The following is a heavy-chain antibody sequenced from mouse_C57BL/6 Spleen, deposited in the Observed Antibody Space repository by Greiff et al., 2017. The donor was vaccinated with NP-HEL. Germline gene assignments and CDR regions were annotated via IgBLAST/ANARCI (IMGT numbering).Heavy chain of an antibody. D-gene: IGHD2-2*01. CDR1: GYSFTDYN. CDR3: ARGYGYESAWFAY. CDR2: INPNYGTT. V-gene: IGHV1-39*01. J-gene: IGHJ3*01. Sequence: VHVKQSGPELVKPGASVKISCKASGYSFTDYNMNWVKQSNGKSLEWIGVINPNYGTTSYNQKFKGKATLTVDQSSSTAYMQLNSLTSEDSAVYYWARGYGYESAWFAYWGQGTLVTVSA.